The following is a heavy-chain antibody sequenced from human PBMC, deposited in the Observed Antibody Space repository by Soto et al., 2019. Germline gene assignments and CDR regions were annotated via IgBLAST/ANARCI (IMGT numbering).Heavy chain of an antibody. CDR3: ATGPPGVVPGAIGSGGMDV. CDR1: GFTLSSYA. Sequence: QVQLVESGGGVVQPGRSLRLSCAASGFTLSSYAVHWVRQAPGKGLEWVAVMSFDGSKASHADSVKGRFTISRDNSKNTVSLQMNSLRVEDSGVYYCATGPPGVVPGAIGSGGMDVWGQGTTVTVSS. D-gene: IGHD2-2*01. J-gene: IGHJ6*02. CDR2: MSFDGSKA. V-gene: IGHV3-30*04.